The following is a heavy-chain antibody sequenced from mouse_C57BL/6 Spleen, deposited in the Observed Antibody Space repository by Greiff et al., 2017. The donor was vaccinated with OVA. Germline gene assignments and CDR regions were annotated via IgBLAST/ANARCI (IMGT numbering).Heavy chain of an antibody. D-gene: IGHD3-2*02. J-gene: IGHJ3*01. V-gene: IGHV1-50*01. Sequence: VQLQQPGAELVKPGASVKLSCTASGYTFTSYWMQWVKQRPGQGLEWIGEIDPSDSYTNYNQKFKGKATLTVDTSSSTAYMQLSSLTSADSAVYDCARWGSSCPFAYWGQGTLVTVSA. CDR1: GYTFTSYW. CDR3: ARWGSSCPFAY. CDR2: IDPSDSYT.